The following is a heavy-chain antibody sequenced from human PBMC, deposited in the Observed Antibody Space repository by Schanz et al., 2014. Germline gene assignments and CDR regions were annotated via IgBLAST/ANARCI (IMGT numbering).Heavy chain of an antibody. J-gene: IGHJ6*02. D-gene: IGHD2-2*01. CDR3: ARDVLLVAVAIRPYGMDV. CDR2: INPNSGRT. CDR1: GYTFTDYY. V-gene: IGHV1-2*06. Sequence: QVHLVQSGAEVKKPGASVKVSCKASGYTFTDYYINWVRQAPGQGLEWMGRINPNSGRTNYAQKFLGRVTLTRDTSINTAYMDLNILKSDDTAVYHCARDVLLVAVAIRPYGMDVWGQGTTVTVSS.